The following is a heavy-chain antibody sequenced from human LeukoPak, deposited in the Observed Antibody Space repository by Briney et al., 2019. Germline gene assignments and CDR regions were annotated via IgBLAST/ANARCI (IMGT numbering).Heavy chain of an antibody. CDR3: ARMRQQPYYYYHYMDV. V-gene: IGHV4-59*01. D-gene: IGHD6-13*01. J-gene: IGHJ6*03. CDR1: GGSISSYY. CDR2: IYYTGST. Sequence: SETLSLTCTVSGGSISSYYWSWIRQPPGKGLEWIGYIYYTGSTNYNPSLKSRVAISVDTSKNQFSLNLSSVTAADTAVYSCARMRQQPYYYYHYMDVWGKGTTVTVSS.